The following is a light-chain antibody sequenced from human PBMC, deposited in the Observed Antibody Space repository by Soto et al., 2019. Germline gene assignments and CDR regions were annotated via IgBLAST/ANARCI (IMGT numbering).Light chain of an antibody. J-gene: IGKJ4*01. V-gene: IGKV1-9*01. CDR2: GAS. CDR3: QQLNKYPST. Sequence: IQLTQSPSSLSASVGDRVTITCRASQGISSYLGWYQQKPGKAPKLLIYGASTLQSGVTSRFSGSGSGTDFTLTIRSLQPEDFATYYCQQLNKYPSTFGGGTKVDIK. CDR1: QGISSY.